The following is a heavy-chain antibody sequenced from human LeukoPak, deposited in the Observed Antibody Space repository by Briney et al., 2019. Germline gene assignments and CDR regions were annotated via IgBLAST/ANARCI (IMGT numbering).Heavy chain of an antibody. D-gene: IGHD2-21*01. CDR3: ASHSHLTALNFDY. J-gene: IGHJ4*02. CDR1: GGTFSSYA. Sequence: ASVTVSCKASGGTFSSYAISWVRQAPGQGLEWMGGIIPIFGTANYAQKFQGRVTITTDESTSTAYMELSSLRSEDTAVYYCASHSHLTALNFDYWGQGTLVTVSS. V-gene: IGHV1-69*05. CDR2: IIPIFGTA.